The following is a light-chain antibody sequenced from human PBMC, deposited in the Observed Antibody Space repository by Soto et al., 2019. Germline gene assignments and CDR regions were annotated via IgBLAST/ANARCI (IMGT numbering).Light chain of an antibody. CDR3: QQYGDLPWT. Sequence: EIVLTQSPGTLSLSPGERATLSCRASQRLSSNYLAWFQQKPGQAPRLLIYGASSRATGIPDRFSGSGSGTDFTLTINRLEPEDFAVYYCQQYGDLPWTFGQGTKVDIK. CDR2: GAS. V-gene: IGKV3-20*01. CDR1: QRLSSNY. J-gene: IGKJ1*01.